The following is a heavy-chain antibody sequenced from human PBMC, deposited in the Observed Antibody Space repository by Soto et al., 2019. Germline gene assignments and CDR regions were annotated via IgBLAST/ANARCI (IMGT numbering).Heavy chain of an antibody. CDR1: GGTFSSYA. CDR3: ARVGVPEYYFDY. J-gene: IGHJ4*02. D-gene: IGHD3-10*01. V-gene: IGHV1-69*13. CDR2: IIPIFGTA. Sequence: SVKVSCKASGGTFSSYAISWVRQAPGQGLEWMGGIIPIFGTANYAQKFQGRVTITADESTSTAYMELSSLRSEDTAVYYCARVGVPEYYFDYWGQGTLVTVSS.